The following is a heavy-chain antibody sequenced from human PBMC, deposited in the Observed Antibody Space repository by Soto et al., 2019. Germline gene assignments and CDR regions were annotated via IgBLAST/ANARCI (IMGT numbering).Heavy chain of an antibody. CDR2: ILYDGTNK. CDR1: GFTFSNYV. J-gene: IGHJ4*02. CDR3: AKGRSESSAWFAFDY. Sequence: HPGGSLRLSCAASGFTFSNYVMHWVRQAPGKGLEWVAGILYDGTNKYYGDSVKGRFTISRDNSRNTLYLQMSSLRAEDTAVYYCAKGRSESSAWFAFDYWGQGTLVTVSS. D-gene: IGHD6-19*01. V-gene: IGHV3-30*18.